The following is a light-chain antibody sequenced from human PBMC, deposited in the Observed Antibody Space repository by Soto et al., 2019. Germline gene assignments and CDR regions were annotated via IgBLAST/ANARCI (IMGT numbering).Light chain of an antibody. CDR2: TAS. Sequence: DIQMTQSPSTLSASVGDRVTITCRASQSISSSLAWYQQKPGKAPKLLIYTASSLESGVPSRFSGSGSGTEFTLTISSLQPDDFATYYCQQYNRYSNTFGQGTKLEIK. V-gene: IGKV1-5*03. CDR1: QSISSS. J-gene: IGKJ2*01. CDR3: QQYNRYSNT.